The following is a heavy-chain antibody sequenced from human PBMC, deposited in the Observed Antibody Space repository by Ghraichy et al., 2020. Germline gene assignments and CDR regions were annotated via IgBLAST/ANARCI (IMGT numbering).Heavy chain of an antibody. CDR1: GFTFSNDW. CDR2: IKSKTDGGTK. D-gene: IGHD2-2*01. CDR3: TTDGAPRSCNSTSCDVRVGDTYDNYVD. J-gene: IGHJ4*02. Sequence: GGSLRLSCAASGFTFSNDWMSWVRQAPGKGLEWVGRIKSKTDGGTKDYAAHVKGSFTISRDDSKNRLYMQMNSLKTEATAVYYCTTDGAPRSCNSTSCDVRVGDTYDNYVDWGKGTLENVAS. V-gene: IGHV3-15*01.